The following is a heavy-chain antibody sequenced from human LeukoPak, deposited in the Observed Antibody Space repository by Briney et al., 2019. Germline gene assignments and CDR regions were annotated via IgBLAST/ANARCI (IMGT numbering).Heavy chain of an antibody. J-gene: IGHJ6*03. CDR1: GFTFSNYW. CDR3: ARNVPYYYYMDV. CDR2: IYSGGST. D-gene: IGHD2-2*01. Sequence: GGSLRLSCAASGFTFSNYWMHWVRQTPGKGLEWVSVIYSGGSTYYADSVKGRFTISRDNSKNTLYLQMNSLRAEDTAVYYCARNVPYYYYMDVWGKGTTVTVSS. V-gene: IGHV3-66*02.